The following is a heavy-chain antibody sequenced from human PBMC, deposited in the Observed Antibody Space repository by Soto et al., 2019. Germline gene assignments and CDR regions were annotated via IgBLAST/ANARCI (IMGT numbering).Heavy chain of an antibody. D-gene: IGHD2-2*01. V-gene: IGHV3-43*01. CDR1: GFTFDDYT. CDR2: ISWDGGST. CDR3: AKDLASNQLPPYYYYYGMDV. J-gene: IGHJ6*02. Sequence: GGSLRLSCAASGFTFDDYTMHWVRQAPGKGLEWVSLISWDGGSTYYADSVKGRFTISRDNSKNSLYLQMNSLRTEDTALYYCAKDLASNQLPPYYYYYGMDVWGQGTTVTVSS.